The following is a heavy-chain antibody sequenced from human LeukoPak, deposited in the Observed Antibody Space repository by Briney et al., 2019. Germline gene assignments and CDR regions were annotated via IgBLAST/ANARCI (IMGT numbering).Heavy chain of an antibody. D-gene: IGHD5-18*01. CDR3: ASIRYTYGYHFDY. CDR1: GGSISSSNYY. CDR2: IYYSGST. V-gene: IGHV4-39*01. J-gene: IGHJ4*02. Sequence: PSETLSLTCTASGGSISSSNYYWGWIRQPPGKGLEWIGNIYYSGSTYYNPSLESRVTISVDTSKNQFSLKLTSVTAADTAVYYCASIRYTYGYHFDYWGQGTLVTVSS.